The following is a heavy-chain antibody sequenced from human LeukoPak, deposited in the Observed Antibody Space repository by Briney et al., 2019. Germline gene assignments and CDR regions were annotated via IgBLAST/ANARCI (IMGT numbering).Heavy chain of an antibody. D-gene: IGHD6-19*01. CDR3: ARAQDISGCVRSIAH. Sequence: PGGSLRLSCAASGFTFSSYAMSWVRQPPGKGLEWIGEIFYSGSINHNPSLKSRVTLSLDKSKNQFSLKLSSVTAADTAVYYCARAQDISGCVRSIAHWGQGPLVTVSS. CDR1: GFTFSSYAM. J-gene: IGHJ5*02. CDR2: IFYSGSI. V-gene: IGHV4-4*02.